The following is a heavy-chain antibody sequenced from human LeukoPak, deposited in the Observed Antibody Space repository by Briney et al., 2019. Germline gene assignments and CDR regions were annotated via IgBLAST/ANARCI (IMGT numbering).Heavy chain of an antibody. CDR3: ARALRALPFDY. Sequence: GGSLRLSCAASGFTFSSYWMSWVRQAPGKGLEWVANIKQDGSGKYYVDSVKGRFTISRDNAKNSLYLQMNSLRAEDTAVYYCARALRALPFDYWGQGTLVTVSS. CDR2: IKQDGSGK. V-gene: IGHV3-7*01. CDR1: GFTFSSYW. J-gene: IGHJ4*02.